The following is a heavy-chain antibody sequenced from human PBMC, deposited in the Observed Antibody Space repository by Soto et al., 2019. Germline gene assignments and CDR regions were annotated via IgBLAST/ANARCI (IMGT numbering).Heavy chain of an antibody. CDR2: IYHSGST. CDR1: GYSISSGYY. CDR3: AHTGYYDLLTFDY. Sequence: PSETLSLTCAVSGYSISSGYYWGWIRQPPGKGLEWIGSIYHSGSTYYNPSLKSRVTISVDTSKNQVLLTMTNMDPVDTATYYCAHTGYYDLLTFDYWGQGAQVTVSS. D-gene: IGHD3-9*01. V-gene: IGHV4-38-2*01. J-gene: IGHJ4*02.